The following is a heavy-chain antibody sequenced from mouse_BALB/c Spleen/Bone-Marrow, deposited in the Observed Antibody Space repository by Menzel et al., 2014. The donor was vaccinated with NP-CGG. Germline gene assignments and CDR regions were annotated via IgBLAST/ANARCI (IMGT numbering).Heavy chain of an antibody. Sequence: VQLQQSGPGLVAPSQSLSITCTVSGFSLTSYDISWIRQPPGKGLEWLGVIWTGGGTNYNSAFMSRLSISKDNSKSXVFLKMNSLQTDDTAIYYCVRRYAMDYWGQGTSVTVSS. CDR2: IWTGGGT. J-gene: IGHJ4*01. CDR1: GFSLTSYD. CDR3: VRRYAMDY. V-gene: IGHV2-9-2*01.